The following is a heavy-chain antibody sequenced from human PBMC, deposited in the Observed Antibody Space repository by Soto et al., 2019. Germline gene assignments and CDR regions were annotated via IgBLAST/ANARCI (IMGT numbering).Heavy chain of an antibody. D-gene: IGHD6-13*01. CDR1: GFSLDTSGVG. Sequence: QITLKESGPPLVKPTQTLTLTCTFSGFSLDTSGVGVAWIRQPPGKALEWLALIYWDDDKRYSPSLKSRLTITNDTSKNHVVLTLTNSDPLDTATYYCAHRRDLAAAGTGALDIWGQGTMVTVSS. V-gene: IGHV2-5*02. J-gene: IGHJ3*02. CDR3: AHRRDLAAAGTGALDI. CDR2: IYWDDDK.